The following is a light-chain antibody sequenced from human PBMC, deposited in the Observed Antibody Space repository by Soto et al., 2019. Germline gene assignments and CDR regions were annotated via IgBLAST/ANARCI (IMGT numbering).Light chain of an antibody. CDR2: DVS. CDR3: SSHTSSNTLGV. V-gene: IGLV2-14*01. J-gene: IGLJ3*02. Sequence: QSALTQPASVSGSPGQSITISCTGTSSDVGGYNYVSWYQQHPGKAPKLMIYDVSSRPSGVSNRFSGSKSGNTASLTISGLQAEDEADYYCSSHTSSNTLGVFGGGTKLTVL. CDR1: SSDVGGYNY.